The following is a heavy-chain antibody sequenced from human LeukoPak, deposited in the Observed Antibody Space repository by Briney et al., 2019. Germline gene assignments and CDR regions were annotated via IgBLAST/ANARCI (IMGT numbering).Heavy chain of an antibody. CDR3: ARSTGVATIGFDY. J-gene: IGHJ4*02. CDR2: VSYDGSNK. CDR1: GFTFSSYA. Sequence: GGSLRLSCAASGFTFSSYAMHWVRQAPGKGLEWVAVVSYDGSNKYYADSVKGRFTISRDNAKNSLYLQMNSLRAEDTAVYYCARSTGVATIGFDYWGQGTLVTASS. D-gene: IGHD5-24*01. V-gene: IGHV3-30-3*01.